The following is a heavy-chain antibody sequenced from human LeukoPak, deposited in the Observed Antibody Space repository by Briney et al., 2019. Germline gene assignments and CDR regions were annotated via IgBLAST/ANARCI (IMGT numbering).Heavy chain of an antibody. CDR3: ARVGYSSSWYFDY. CDR1: GGSISSYY. V-gene: IGHV4-59*01. J-gene: IGHJ4*02. D-gene: IGHD6-13*01. Sequence: PSETLSLTCTVSGGSISSYYWSWIRQPPGKGLEWIGYIYYSGSTNYNPSLKSRVTISVDTSKNQFSLKLSSVTAADTAVYYCARVGYSSSWYFDYWGQGTLVAVSS. CDR2: IYYSGST.